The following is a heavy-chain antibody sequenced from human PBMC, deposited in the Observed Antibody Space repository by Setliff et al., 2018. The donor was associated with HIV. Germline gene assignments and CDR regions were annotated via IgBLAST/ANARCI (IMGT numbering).Heavy chain of an antibody. Sequence: PGGSLRLSCAVSGFTFEDYGMSWVRQAPGKGLEWVSGINWNGGSTGYVDSVKGRFTISRDNAKNSLYLQMNSLRAEDTATYYCVRDKWLVPDTFDIWGQGTMVTVSS. V-gene: IGHV3-20*04. CDR2: INWNGGST. J-gene: IGHJ3*02. CDR3: VRDKWLVPDTFDI. CDR1: GFTFEDYG. D-gene: IGHD6-19*01.